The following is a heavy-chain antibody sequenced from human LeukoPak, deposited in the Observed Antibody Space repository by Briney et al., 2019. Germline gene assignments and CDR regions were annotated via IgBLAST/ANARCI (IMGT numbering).Heavy chain of an antibody. D-gene: IGHD2-15*01. J-gene: IGHJ6*02. CDR2: IYSGGST. CDR3: ASRYCSGGSCYLVHYYYGMDV. Sequence: GGSLRLSCAASGFTISSNYMSWVRQAPGKGLEWVSVIYSGGSTYYSDSVKGRFTISRDNSKNTLYLQMNSLRAEDTAVYYCASRYCSGGSCYLVHYYYGMDVWGQGTTVTVSS. V-gene: IGHV3-53*01. CDR1: GFTISSNY.